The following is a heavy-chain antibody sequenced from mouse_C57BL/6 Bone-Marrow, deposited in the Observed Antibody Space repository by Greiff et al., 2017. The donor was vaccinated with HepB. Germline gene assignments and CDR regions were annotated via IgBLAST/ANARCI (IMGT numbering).Heavy chain of an antibody. J-gene: IGHJ2*01. CDR2: IHPNSGST. CDR3: FIYYYGSSYVY. Sequence: VKLQQPGAELVKPGASVKLSCKASGYTFTSYWMHWVKQRPGQGLEWIGMIHPNSGSTNYNEKFKSKATLTVDKSSSTAYMQLSSLTSEDSAVYYCFIYYYGSSYVYWGQGTTLTVSS. CDR1: GYTFTSYW. V-gene: IGHV1-64*01. D-gene: IGHD1-1*01.